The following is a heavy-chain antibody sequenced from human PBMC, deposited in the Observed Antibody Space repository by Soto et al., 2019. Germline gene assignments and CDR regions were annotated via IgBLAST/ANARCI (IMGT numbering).Heavy chain of an antibody. CDR3: AHRNSRMFAFDI. CDR1: GFSLSTSQVG. V-gene: IGHV2-5*02. Sequence: SGPTLVNPIQTLTLTCTFSGFSLSTSQVGVGWIRQPPGKALDWLGIIYWDDDKRYSPSLNGRVTFIKDTSKNQVVLTMTNVDPVDTGTYYCAHRNSRMFAFDIWGQGTLVTVSS. D-gene: IGHD3-10*02. CDR2: IYWDDDK. J-gene: IGHJ3*02.